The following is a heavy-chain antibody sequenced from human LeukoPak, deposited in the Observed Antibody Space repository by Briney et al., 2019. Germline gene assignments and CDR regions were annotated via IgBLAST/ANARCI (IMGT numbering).Heavy chain of an antibody. D-gene: IGHD1-14*01. CDR2: IYHGDSE. J-gene: IGHJ4*02. CDR3: ARYSSNHLDY. V-gene: IGHV5-51*01. Sequence: GESLKISCKGSGYNFTTYWIGWVRQMTGKGLEWMGIIYHGDSENSPSFQGHVTFSADKSISTAYLQWSTLKASDTAMYYCARYSSNHLDYWGQGTLVTVSS. CDR1: GYNFTTYW.